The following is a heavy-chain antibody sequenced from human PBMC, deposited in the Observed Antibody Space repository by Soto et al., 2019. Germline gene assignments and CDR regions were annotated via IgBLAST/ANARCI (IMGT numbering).Heavy chain of an antibody. D-gene: IGHD6-19*01. CDR1: GYSMSSSDYY. J-gene: IGHJ4*02. CDR2: IYYSGST. V-gene: IGHV4-39*01. Sequence: ASETLSLTCAVSGYSMSSSDYYGVWIRQPPGKGLEWIGSIYYSGSTYYNPSLQSRVAISVDTSKNQFSLKLKSVTAADTAIYYCARRTVNIRTFYSGLKTHCFDYWGQGAPVTVSS. CDR3: ARRTVNIRTFYSGLKTHCFDY.